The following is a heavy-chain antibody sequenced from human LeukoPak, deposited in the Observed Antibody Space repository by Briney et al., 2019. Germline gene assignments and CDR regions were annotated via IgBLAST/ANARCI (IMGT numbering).Heavy chain of an antibody. CDR1: GGSISSSSYY. V-gene: IGHV4-39*01. J-gene: IGHJ4*02. CDR2: IYYSGST. Sequence: SETLSLTCTVSGGSISSSSYYWGWIRQPPGKGLEWIRSIYYSGSTYYNPSLKSRVTISVDTSKNQFSLKLSSVTAADTAVYYCASLSRRIDYWGQGTLVTVSS. CDR3: ASLSRRIDY.